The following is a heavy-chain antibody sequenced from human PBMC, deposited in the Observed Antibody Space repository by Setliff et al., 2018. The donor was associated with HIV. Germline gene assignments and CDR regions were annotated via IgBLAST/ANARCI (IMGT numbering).Heavy chain of an antibody. CDR1: GFSLTTVGG. D-gene: IGHD1-26*01. Sequence: SGPTLVNPTQTLTLTCTFSGFSLTTVGGVGWIRQPPGKALEWLALIYWDDDKRHSPSPNSRLTITKDTSRNQVDLTMTNMDPVDTGTFYCVHTQYGRYFQYWGQGALVTVSS. V-gene: IGHV2-5*02. J-gene: IGHJ1*01. CDR3: VHTQYGRYFQY. CDR2: IYWDDDK.